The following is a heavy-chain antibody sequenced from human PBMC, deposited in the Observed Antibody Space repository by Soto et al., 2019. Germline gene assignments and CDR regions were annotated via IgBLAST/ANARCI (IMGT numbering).Heavy chain of an antibody. J-gene: IGHJ5*02. CDR1: GFTFASND. CDR3: AREVVVGGSLWLDP. CDR2: MNANVDAT. D-gene: IGHD2-15*01. Sequence: ASVKVSCKASGFTFASNDINWVRQGPGQGLQWMGWMNANVDATDSPQEFKGRVSMTWNASISTAYLELHNLKPDDTAVYYCAREVVVGGSLWLDPWGQGSLVTVSS. V-gene: IGHV1-8*01.